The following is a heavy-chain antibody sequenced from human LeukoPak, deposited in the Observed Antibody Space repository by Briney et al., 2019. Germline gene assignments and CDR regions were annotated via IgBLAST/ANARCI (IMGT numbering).Heavy chain of an antibody. CDR2: ISWNSGSI. Sequence: PGGSLRLSCAASGFTFDDYAMHWVRQAPGKGLEWVSGISWNSGSIGYADSVKGRFTISRDNAKNSLYLQMNSLRAEDTALYYCAKGGRGYSYLPDCWGQGTLVTVSS. V-gene: IGHV3-9*01. D-gene: IGHD5-18*01. J-gene: IGHJ4*02. CDR3: AKGGRGYSYLPDC. CDR1: GFTFDDYA.